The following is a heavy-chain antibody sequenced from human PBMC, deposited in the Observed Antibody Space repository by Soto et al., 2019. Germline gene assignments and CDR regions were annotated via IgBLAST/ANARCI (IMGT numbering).Heavy chain of an antibody. CDR3: ARETLSYGSALDV. V-gene: IGHV3-43*01. Sequence: PGGSLRLSCAASGFRFDDYNIHWVRQAPGKGLEWVSLITWNGGNSYYADSVKGRFTISRDGTTESVSLQMTSLKREDTGLYFCARETLSYGSALDVWGQGTTVTVPS. D-gene: IGHD3-16*01. J-gene: IGHJ6*02. CDR2: ITWNGGNS. CDR1: GFRFDDYN.